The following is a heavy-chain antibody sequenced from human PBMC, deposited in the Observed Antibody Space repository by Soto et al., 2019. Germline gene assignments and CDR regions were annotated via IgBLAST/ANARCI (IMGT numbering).Heavy chain of an antibody. CDR1: GYSFTSYW. J-gene: IGHJ6*02. D-gene: IGHD6-19*01. V-gene: IGHV5-10-1*01. CDR3: ARHQGMAVAGTPYGMDV. Sequence: PGESLKISCKGSGYSFTSYWISWVRQMPGKGLEWMGRIDPSDSYTNYSPSFQGHVTISADKSISTAYLQWSSLKASDTAMYYCARHQGMAVAGTPYGMDVWGQGTTVTVSS. CDR2: IDPSDSYT.